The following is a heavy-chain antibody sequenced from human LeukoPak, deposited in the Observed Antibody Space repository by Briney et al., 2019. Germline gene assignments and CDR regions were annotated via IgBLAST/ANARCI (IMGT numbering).Heavy chain of an antibody. Sequence: PGGSLRLSCAASGFTFSSYAMSWVRQAPGRGLEWVSAISGSGGSTYYADSVKGRFTISRDNSKNTLYLQMNSLRAEDTAVYYCATASLWNYLYPDYWGQGTLVIVSS. CDR2: ISGSGGST. D-gene: IGHD1-7*01. CDR3: ATASLWNYLYPDY. J-gene: IGHJ4*02. V-gene: IGHV3-23*01. CDR1: GFTFSSYA.